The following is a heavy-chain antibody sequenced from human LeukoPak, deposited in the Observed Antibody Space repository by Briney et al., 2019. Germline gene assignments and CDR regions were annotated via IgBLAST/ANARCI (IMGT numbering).Heavy chain of an antibody. J-gene: IGHJ4*02. Sequence: SETLSLTCAVYVDSFSGYYWVWIRQPPGKGLEWIGEINHSGSTNYNPSLKTRVTISRDTSKNQFSLRLTSVTAADTAVYYCARRSTKENGFDFWGQGTLVTVSS. V-gene: IGHV4-34*01. CDR3: ARRSTKENGFDF. CDR2: INHSGST. D-gene: IGHD1-1*01. CDR1: VDSFSGYY.